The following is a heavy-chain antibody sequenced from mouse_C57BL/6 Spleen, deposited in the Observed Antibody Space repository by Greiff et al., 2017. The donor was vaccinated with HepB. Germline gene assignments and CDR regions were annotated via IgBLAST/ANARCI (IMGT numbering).Heavy chain of an antibody. D-gene: IGHD3-2*02. CDR2: IYPGDGDT. J-gene: IGHJ3*01. Sequence: VQLQESGPELVKPGASVKISCKASGYAFSSSWMNWVKQRPGKGLEWIGRIYPGDGDTNYNGKFKGKATLTADKSSSTAYMQLSSLTSEDSAVYFCAREATAQATAWFAYWGQGTLVTVSA. CDR3: AREATAQATAWFAY. CDR1: GYAFSSSW. V-gene: IGHV1-82*01.